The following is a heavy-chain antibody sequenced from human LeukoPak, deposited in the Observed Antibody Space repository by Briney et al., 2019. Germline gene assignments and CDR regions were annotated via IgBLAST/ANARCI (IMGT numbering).Heavy chain of an antibody. D-gene: IGHD1-26*01. V-gene: IGHV3-30*03. CDR2: ISYDGSNK. CDR3: ARDSGGGNFDY. CDR1: GFTFSSYG. J-gene: IGHJ4*02. Sequence: GRSLRLSCAASGFTFSSYGMHWVRQAPGKGLEWVAVISYDGSNKYYADSVKGRFTISRDNAKNSLYLQMNSLRAEDTAVYYCARDSGGGNFDYWGQGTVVTVSS.